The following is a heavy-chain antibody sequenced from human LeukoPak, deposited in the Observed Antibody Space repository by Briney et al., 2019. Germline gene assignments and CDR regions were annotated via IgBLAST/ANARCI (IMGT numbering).Heavy chain of an antibody. V-gene: IGHV4-59*08. CDR1: GSSISSYY. Sequence: PSETLSLTCTVSGSSISSYYWSWIRQPPGKGLEWIGYIYYSGSTNYNPSLKSRVTISVDTSKNQFSLKLSSVTAADTAVYYCARQDTLLHERDWFDPWGQGTLVTVSS. J-gene: IGHJ5*02. CDR3: ARQDTLLHERDWFDP. D-gene: IGHD3-22*01. CDR2: IYYSGST.